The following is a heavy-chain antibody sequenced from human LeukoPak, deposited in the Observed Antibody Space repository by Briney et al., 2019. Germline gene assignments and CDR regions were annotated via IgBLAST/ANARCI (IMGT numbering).Heavy chain of an antibody. CDR3: ARQPSGTAAFDI. Sequence: SETLSLTCAVSGGSIINYYWSWIRQPPGKELEWIGYIYFSGGNTNYNPSFKSRVTISVDTSKNQFFLRLNSVTAADTAVYYCARQPSGTAAFDIWGQGIVVTVSS. V-gene: IGHV4-59*08. J-gene: IGHJ3*02. CDR1: GGSIINYY. D-gene: IGHD1-14*01. CDR2: IYFSGGNT.